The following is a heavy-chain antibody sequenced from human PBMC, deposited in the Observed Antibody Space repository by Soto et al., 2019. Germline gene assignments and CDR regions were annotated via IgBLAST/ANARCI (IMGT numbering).Heavy chain of an antibody. CDR3: ARYLPMVRGVIITSPYYYYGMDV. CDR1: GGTFSSYA. D-gene: IGHD3-10*01. CDR2: IIPIFGTA. V-gene: IGHV1-69*13. Sequence: SVKVSCKASGGTFSSYAISWVRQAPGQGLEWMGGIIPIFGTASYAQKFQGRVTITADESTSTACMELSSLRSEDTAVYYCARYLPMVRGVIITSPYYYYGMDVWGQGTTVTVSS. J-gene: IGHJ6*02.